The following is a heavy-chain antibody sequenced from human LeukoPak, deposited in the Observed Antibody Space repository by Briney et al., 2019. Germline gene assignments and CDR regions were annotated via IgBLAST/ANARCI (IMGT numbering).Heavy chain of an antibody. J-gene: IGHJ4*02. V-gene: IGHV4-59*01. CDR3: VKIRGWFGESIIDY. CDR2: IYYSGST. CDR1: GGSISSYY. D-gene: IGHD3-10*01. Sequence: SETLSLTCTVSGGSISSYYWSWIRQPPGKGLEWIGYIYYSGSTNYNPSLKSRVTISVDTSKNQFSLKLSSVTAADTAVYYCVKIRGWFGESIIDYWGQGTLVTVSS.